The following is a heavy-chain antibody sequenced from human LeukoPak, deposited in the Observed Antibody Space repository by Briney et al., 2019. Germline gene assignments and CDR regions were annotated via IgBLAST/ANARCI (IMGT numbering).Heavy chain of an antibody. CDR1: GFTFSSYA. CDR2: VSGSGGST. Sequence: GGSLRLSCAASGFTFSSYAMSWVREAPGKGVGWVSAVSGSGGSTYYVDYVKGRFTISRDNSKNPLYLQMNSLRAEDTAVYYCAKDREEYYYDSSGYSDYWGQGTLVTVSS. J-gene: IGHJ4*02. CDR3: AKDREEYYYDSSGYSDY. D-gene: IGHD3-22*01. V-gene: IGHV3-23*01.